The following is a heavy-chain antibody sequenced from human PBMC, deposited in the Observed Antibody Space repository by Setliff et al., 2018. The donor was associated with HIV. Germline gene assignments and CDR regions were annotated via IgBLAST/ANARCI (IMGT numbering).Heavy chain of an antibody. CDR2: INAGNGNT. D-gene: IGHD2-8*01. J-gene: IGHJ6*02. V-gene: IGHV1-3*01. Sequence: ASVKVSCKASGYTFTSYAMNWVRQAPGQRLEWMGWINAGNGNTKYSQKFQGRVTITRDTSASTAYMELSSLRAEDTAVYYCAKNGEGVYARVYYYYYGMDVWGQGTTVTVSS. CDR3: AKNGEGVYARVYYYYYGMDV. CDR1: GYTFTSYA.